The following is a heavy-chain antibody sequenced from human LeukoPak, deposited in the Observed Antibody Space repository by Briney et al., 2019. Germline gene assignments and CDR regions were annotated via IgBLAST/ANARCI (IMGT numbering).Heavy chain of an antibody. J-gene: IGHJ4*02. CDR3: ARLGQLRSFDY. V-gene: IGHV4-34*01. Sequence: PSETLSLTCAVYGGSFSGYYWSWIRQPPGKGLEWIGEINHSGSTNYNPSLKSRVTISVDTSKNQFSLKLSSVTAADTAVYYCARLGQLRSFDYWGQGTLVTVSS. CDR1: GGSFSGYY. D-gene: IGHD6-6*01. CDR2: INHSGST.